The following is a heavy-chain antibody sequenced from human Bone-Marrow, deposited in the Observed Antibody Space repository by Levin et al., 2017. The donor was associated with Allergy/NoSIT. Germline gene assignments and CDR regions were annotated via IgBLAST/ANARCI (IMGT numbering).Heavy chain of an antibody. D-gene: IGHD5-18*01. CDR2: IYHSGST. J-gene: IGHJ3*02. CDR1: GGSISSGGYS. CDR3: ARSATYPIRKGQLWLRGAFDS. Sequence: SQTLSLTCAVSGGSISSGGYSWSWIRQPPGKGLEWIGYIYHSGSTYYNPSLKSRVTISVDRSKNQFSLKLSSVTAADTAVYYCARSATYPIRKGQLWLRGAFDSWGQGTMVTVSS. V-gene: IGHV4-30-2*01.